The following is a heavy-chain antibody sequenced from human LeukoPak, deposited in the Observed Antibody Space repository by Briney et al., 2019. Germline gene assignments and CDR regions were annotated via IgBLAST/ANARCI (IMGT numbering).Heavy chain of an antibody. D-gene: IGHD3-22*01. CDR1: GGSFSGYY. V-gene: IGHV4-59*10. J-gene: IGHJ4*02. CDR3: ARDQYYYDSSGYYRFDY. Sequence: SETLSLTCAVYGGSFSGYYWSWIRQPPGKGLEWIGRIYTSGSTNYSPSLKSRVTMSVDTSKNRFSLKLGSVTAADTAVYYCARDQYYYDSSGYYRFDYWGQGTLVTVSS. CDR2: IYTSGST.